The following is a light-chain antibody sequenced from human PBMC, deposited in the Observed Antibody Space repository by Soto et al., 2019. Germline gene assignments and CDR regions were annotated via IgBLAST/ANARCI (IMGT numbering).Light chain of an antibody. Sequence: EIVLTQSPATLSLSPGERAALSCGASQSVSKYLAWYQQKPGLAPRLLIYDASNRATGIPDRFNGSGSGTDFPLTISSLEPEDFAVYSCQQYGDSPFTFGQGTRLEIK. J-gene: IGKJ5*01. CDR3: QQYGDSPFT. CDR2: DAS. CDR1: QSVSKY. V-gene: IGKV3D-20*01.